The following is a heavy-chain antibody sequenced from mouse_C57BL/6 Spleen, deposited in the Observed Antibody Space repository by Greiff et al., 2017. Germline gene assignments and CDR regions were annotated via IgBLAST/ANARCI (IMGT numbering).Heavy chain of an antibody. CDR2: ISSGGSYT. CDR1: GFTFSSYG. D-gene: IGHD2-4*01. CDR3: ARLLSTMITTGAMDY. V-gene: IGHV5-6*01. Sequence: EVQRVESGGDLVKPGGSLKLSCAASGFTFSSYGMSWVRQTPDKRLEWVATISSGGSYTYYPDSVKGRFTISRDNAKNTLYLQMSSLKSEDTAMYYCARLLSTMITTGAMDYWGQGTSVTVSS. J-gene: IGHJ4*01.